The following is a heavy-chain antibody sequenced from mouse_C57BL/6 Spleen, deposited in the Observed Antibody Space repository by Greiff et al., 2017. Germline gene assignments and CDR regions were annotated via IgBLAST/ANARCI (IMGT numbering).Heavy chain of an antibody. CDR3: ARDYYGYFDV. J-gene: IGHJ1*03. CDR1: GFTFSDYY. V-gene: IGHV5-16*01. Sequence: DVKLVESEGGLVQPGSSMKLSCTASGFTFSDYYMAWVRQVPEKGLEWVANINYDGSSTYYLDSLKSRFIISRDNAKNILYLQRSSLKSEDTATYYCARDYYGYFDVWGTGTTVTVSS. CDR2: INYDGSST.